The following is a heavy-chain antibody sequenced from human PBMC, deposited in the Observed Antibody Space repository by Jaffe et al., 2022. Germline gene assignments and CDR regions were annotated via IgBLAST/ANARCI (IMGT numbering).Heavy chain of an antibody. Sequence: QVQLQQWGAGLLKPSETLSLTCAVYGGSFSGYYWSWIRQPPGKGLEWIGEINHSGSTNYNPSLKSRVTISVDTSKNQFSLKLSSVTAADTAVYYCARGSGGDDFWSGYYTYYYYYMDVWGKGTTVTVSS. CDR3: ARGSGGDDFWSGYYTYYYYYMDV. CDR1: GGSFSGYY. CDR2: INHSGST. V-gene: IGHV4-34*01. J-gene: IGHJ6*03. D-gene: IGHD3-3*01.